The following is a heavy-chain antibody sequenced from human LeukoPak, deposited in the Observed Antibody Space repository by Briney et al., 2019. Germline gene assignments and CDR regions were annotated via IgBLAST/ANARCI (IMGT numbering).Heavy chain of an antibody. V-gene: IGHV3-23*01. J-gene: IGHJ4*02. D-gene: IGHD4-17*01. CDR3: AKEKTTRSALGFDY. CDR2: ISGSGGST. CDR1: GFTFSSYG. Sequence: PAGSLRLSCAASGFTFSSYGMSRVRQGPGKGLEGCSAISGSGGSTYYADSVKGRFTISRDNSKDTLYLQMNSLRAEDTAVYYCAKEKTTRSALGFDYWGQGTLVTVSS.